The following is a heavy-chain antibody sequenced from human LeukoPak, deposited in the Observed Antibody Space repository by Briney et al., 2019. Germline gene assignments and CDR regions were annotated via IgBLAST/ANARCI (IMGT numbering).Heavy chain of an antibody. D-gene: IGHD3-9*01. CDR2: INHSGST. CDR1: GGSFSGYY. V-gene: IGHV4-34*01. J-gene: IGHJ4*02. Sequence: SETLSLTCAVYGGSFSGYYWSWIRQPPGKGLEWIGEINHSGSTNYNPSLKSRVTISVDTCKNQFSLKLSSVTAADTAVYYCARARWDYDILTGPRYYFDYWGQGTLVTVSS. CDR3: ARARWDYDILTGPRYYFDY.